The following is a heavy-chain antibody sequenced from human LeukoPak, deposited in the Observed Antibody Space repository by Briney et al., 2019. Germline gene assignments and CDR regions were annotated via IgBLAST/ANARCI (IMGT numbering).Heavy chain of an antibody. CDR3: ARDHDIVLMVYDY. D-gene: IGHD2-8*01. V-gene: IGHV3-21*01. CDR2: INSGNTYI. J-gene: IGHJ4*02. CDR1: GFTFSSYT. Sequence: GGSLRLSCAASGFTFSSYTMNWVRQAPGKGLEWVSLINSGNTYIHYADSVKGRFTISRDNAKNSLYLQMNSLRAEDTAVYYCARDHDIVLMVYDYWGQGTLVTVSS.